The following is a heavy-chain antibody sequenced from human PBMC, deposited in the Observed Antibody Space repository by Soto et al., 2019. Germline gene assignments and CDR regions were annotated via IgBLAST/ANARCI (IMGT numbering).Heavy chain of an antibody. Sequence: GGSLRLSCEVSGFTFSDFGLDWVRQAPGKGREWVAIISHDGSKRFYADSVKGRFTISRDNSKNTLYLQMSSLRPEDTAMYYCVRGGGGGLFDPWGQGTMVT. CDR2: ISHDGSKR. J-gene: IGHJ5*02. CDR3: VRGGGGGLFDP. V-gene: IGHV3-30*03. CDR1: GFTFSDFG. D-gene: IGHD2-15*01.